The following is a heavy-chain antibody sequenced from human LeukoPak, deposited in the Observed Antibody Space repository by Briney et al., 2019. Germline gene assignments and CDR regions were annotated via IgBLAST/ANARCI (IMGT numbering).Heavy chain of an antibody. CDR1: GFTFSSYG. CDR2: ISGSGGST. V-gene: IGHV3-23*01. D-gene: IGHD3-9*01. Sequence: GGSLRLSCAASGFTFSSYGMSWVRQAPGKGLEWVSAISGSGGSTYYADSVKGRFTISRDNSKNTLYLQMNSLRAEDTAVYYCAKDLLGYYDILTGYYTGYYYYMDVWGKGTTVTISS. CDR3: AKDLLGYYDILTGYYTGYYYYMDV. J-gene: IGHJ6*03.